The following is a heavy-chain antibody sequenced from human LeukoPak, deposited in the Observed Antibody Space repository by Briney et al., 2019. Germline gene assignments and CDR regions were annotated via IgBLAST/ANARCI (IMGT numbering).Heavy chain of an antibody. Sequence: SETLSLTCTVPGGSISSHYWSWIRQPPGKGLEWIGYIYYSGSTNYNPSLKSRVTISVDTYKNQFSLKLSSVTAADTDVYYCARFLAGGLNLFDPWGQGTLVTVSS. CDR1: GGSISSHY. J-gene: IGHJ5*02. V-gene: IGHV4-59*11. CDR2: IYYSGST. D-gene: IGHD3-16*01. CDR3: ARFLAGGLNLFDP.